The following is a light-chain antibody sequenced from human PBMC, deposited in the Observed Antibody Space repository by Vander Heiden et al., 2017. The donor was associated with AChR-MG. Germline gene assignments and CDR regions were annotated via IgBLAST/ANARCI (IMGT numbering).Light chain of an antibody. V-gene: IGKV3-11*01. CDR1: QNVGNS. CDR3: QQRSYGPPTT. CDR2: DAA. J-gene: IGKJ5*01. Sequence: EIFLTQFPATLSVFPAEKATLSCRASQNVGNSLAWYQQKPGQPPGLLIYDAAKRATGIPARFSGSGSGTDFTLTISSLEPEDFAVYYCQQRSYGPPTTFGQGTRLEIK.